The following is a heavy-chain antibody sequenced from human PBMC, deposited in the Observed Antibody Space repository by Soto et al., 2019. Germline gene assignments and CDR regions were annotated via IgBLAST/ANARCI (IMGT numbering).Heavy chain of an antibody. CDR2: IVPVFGTP. J-gene: IGHJ4*02. CDR1: GGVFSNYA. V-gene: IGHV1-69*01. CDR3: ARGSEDLTSNFDY. Sequence: QVQLVQSGAEVRRPGSSVKVSCKASGGVFSNYALTWVRQAPGQGLEWVGGIVPVFGTPNYAPKFQGRVTVTADESTRTGYMELSSLTSEDTAMYYCARGSEDLTSNFDYWGQGTLVTVSS.